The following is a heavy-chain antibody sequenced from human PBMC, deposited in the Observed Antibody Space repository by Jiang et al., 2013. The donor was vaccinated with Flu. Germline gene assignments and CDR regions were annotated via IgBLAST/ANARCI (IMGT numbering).Heavy chain of an antibody. D-gene: IGHD5-18*01. CDR2: IYWNDEK. CDR3: AHTIYRNMWQRHYFEF. CDR1: GFSMNTSRVG. Sequence: VKPTQTLTLTCSFSGFSMNTSRVGVVWIRQPPGKALEWLSVIYWNDEKRYSASLRSRLTITKDTSSNQVVLTVTNMDPVDTGVYFCAHTIYRNMWQRHYFEFWGQGARVTVSS. V-gene: IGHV2-5*01. J-gene: IGHJ4*02.